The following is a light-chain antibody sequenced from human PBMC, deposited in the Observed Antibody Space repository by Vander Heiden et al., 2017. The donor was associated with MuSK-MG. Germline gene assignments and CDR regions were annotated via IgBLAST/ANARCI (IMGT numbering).Light chain of an antibody. CDR3: QQRSNGPRPT. CDR1: QSVSSY. V-gene: IGKV3-11*01. CDR2: DAS. Sequence: EIVLTQSPATLSLSPGERATLSCRASQSVSSYLAWYQQKPGQAPRLLIYDASNRATGIPARFSGSGSGTDFTLTISSLEPEDFAVYYCQQRSNGPRPTFGGGTKVEIK. J-gene: IGKJ4*01.